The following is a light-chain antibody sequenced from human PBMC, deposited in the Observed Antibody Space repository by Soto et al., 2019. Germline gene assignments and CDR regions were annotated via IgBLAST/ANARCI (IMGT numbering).Light chain of an antibody. CDR3: QQSNNWPPLT. J-gene: IGKJ4*01. Sequence: EIVMTQSPATLSVSPGETATFSCRASQSVAGNLAWYQQKPGQPPRLLIYGVSTRATGVPARFSGSGSETDFSLTISSLQIEDFALYYCQQSNNWPPLTFGGGTKVEIK. CDR2: GVS. V-gene: IGKV3-15*01. CDR1: QSVAGN.